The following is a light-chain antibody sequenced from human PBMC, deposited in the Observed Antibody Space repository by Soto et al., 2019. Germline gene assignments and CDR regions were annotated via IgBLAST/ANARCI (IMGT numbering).Light chain of an antibody. CDR3: QQYGSSPIT. V-gene: IGKV3-20*01. CDR1: QSVSSSY. Sequence: EIVLTQSPGTLSLSPGERATLSCSASQSVSSSYLAWYQQKPGQAPRILIYGASSRVIGIPDRFSGSGSGTDFTLTISRLEPEDFAVYYCQQYGSSPITFGQGTRLEIK. J-gene: IGKJ5*01. CDR2: GAS.